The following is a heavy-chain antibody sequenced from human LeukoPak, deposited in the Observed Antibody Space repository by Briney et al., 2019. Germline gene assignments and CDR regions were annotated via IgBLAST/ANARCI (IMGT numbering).Heavy chain of an antibody. Sequence: PSETLSLTCTVSGGSISSYYWSWIRQPPGKGLEWIGYIYYSGSTNYNPSLKSRVTISVDTSKNQFSLKLSSVTAADTAVYYCARGLSSPSTRAGHDYGMDVWGQGTTVTVSS. D-gene: IGHD2-2*01. CDR2: IYYSGST. CDR1: GGSISSYY. CDR3: ARGLSSPSTRAGHDYGMDV. J-gene: IGHJ6*02. V-gene: IGHV4-59*01.